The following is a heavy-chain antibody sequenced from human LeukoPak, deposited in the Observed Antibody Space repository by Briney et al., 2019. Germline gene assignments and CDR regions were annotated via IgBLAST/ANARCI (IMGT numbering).Heavy chain of an antibody. V-gene: IGHV4-38-2*02. J-gene: IGHJ4*02. D-gene: IGHD2-21*01. Sequence: KPSETLSLTCTVSGYSISSGYYWGWIRQPPGKGLEWIGSIYHGGSTYYNPSLKSRVTISVDTSKNQFSLKLSSVTAADTAVYYCASSCGGDCYFAQDYWGQGTLVTVSS. CDR1: GYSISSGYY. CDR2: IYHGGST. CDR3: ASSCGGDCYFAQDY.